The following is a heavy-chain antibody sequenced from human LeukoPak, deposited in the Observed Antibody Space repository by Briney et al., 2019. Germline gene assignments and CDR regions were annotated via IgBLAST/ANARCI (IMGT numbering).Heavy chain of an antibody. J-gene: IGHJ1*01. Sequence: ASVKVSCKASGYTFTGYYMHWVRQAPGQGLEWMGWINPNSGGTNYAQKFQGRVTMTRDTSISTAYMELSRLKSDDTAVYYCASTSADSSGRYRLFQHWGQGALVTVSS. CDR2: INPNSGGT. CDR3: ASTSADSSGRYRLFQH. V-gene: IGHV1-2*02. CDR1: GYTFTGYY. D-gene: IGHD6-19*01.